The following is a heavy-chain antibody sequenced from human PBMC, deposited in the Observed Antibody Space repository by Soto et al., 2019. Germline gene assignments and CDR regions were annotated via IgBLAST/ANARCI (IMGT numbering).Heavy chain of an antibody. Sequence: EVQLVESGGGLVKPGGSLRLSCAASGFTFSSYSMNWVRQAPGKGLEWVSSISSSSSYIYYADSVKGRFTISRDNAKNSLYLQMTSLRAEDTAVYYCARADMGFGELDYWGQGTLVTVSS. CDR3: ARADMGFGELDY. CDR2: ISSSSSYI. D-gene: IGHD3-10*01. J-gene: IGHJ4*02. V-gene: IGHV3-21*01. CDR1: GFTFSSYS.